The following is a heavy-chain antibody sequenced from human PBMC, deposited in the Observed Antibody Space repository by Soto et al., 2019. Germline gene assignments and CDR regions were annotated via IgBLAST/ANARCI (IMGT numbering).Heavy chain of an antibody. CDR1: GGSISSYY. Sequence: SETLSLTCTASGGSISSYYWSWIRQPPGKGLEWIGYIYYSGSTNYNPSLKSRVTISVDTSKNQFSLNLSSVTPDDTAVYYCVRLIGNSWLDSWGQGTPVTVS. V-gene: IGHV4-59*08. J-gene: IGHJ5*01. CDR2: IYYSGST. CDR3: VRLIGNSWLDS.